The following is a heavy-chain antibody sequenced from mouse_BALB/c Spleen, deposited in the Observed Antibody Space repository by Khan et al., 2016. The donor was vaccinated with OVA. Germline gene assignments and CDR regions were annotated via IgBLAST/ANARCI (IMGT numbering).Heavy chain of an antibody. V-gene: IGHV1-7*01. CDR3: ARKVLRWDCDY. CDR2: INPSTGYT. Sequence: QVQLQQSGAELAKPGASVKMSCKASGYTFINYWILWVKQRPGQGLEWIGYINPSTGYTEYNQNFKEKATLTADKSSSTAYMQLSSLTFEDSAVDSCARKVLRWDCDYGGQGTTLTVSS. D-gene: IGHD1-1*01. CDR1: GYTFINYW. J-gene: IGHJ2*01.